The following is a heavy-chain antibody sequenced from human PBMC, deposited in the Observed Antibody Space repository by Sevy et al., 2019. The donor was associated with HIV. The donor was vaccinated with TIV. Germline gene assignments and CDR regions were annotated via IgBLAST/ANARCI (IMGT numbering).Heavy chain of an antibody. CDR3: TTMEYYHNIIGSSSGDY. CDR2: SDPKDGEI. V-gene: IGHV1-24*01. CDR1: GYSLSKLT. J-gene: IGHJ4*02. D-gene: IGHD3-22*01. Sequence: ASVKVSCKVTGYSLSKLTIHWVRQAPGKGLEWMGSSDPKDGEIIYAQTFQGRLTMTEDTSTDTAYMELSSLRSEDTAVYYCTTMEYYHNIIGSSSGDYWGQGTLVTVSS.